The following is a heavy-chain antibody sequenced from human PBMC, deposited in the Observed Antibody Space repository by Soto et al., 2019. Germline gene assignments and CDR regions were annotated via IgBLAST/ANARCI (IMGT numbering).Heavy chain of an antibody. V-gene: IGHV3-21*01. CDR3: ARDLYDFWSGYYSSAY. J-gene: IGHJ4*02. Sequence: PGGSLRLSCAASGFTFSSYSMNWVRQAPGKVLEWVSSISSSSSYIYYADSVKGRFTISRDNAKNSLYLQMNSLRAEDTAVYYCARDLYDFWSGYYSSAYWGQGTLVTVSS. CDR2: ISSSSSYI. CDR1: GFTFSSYS. D-gene: IGHD3-3*01.